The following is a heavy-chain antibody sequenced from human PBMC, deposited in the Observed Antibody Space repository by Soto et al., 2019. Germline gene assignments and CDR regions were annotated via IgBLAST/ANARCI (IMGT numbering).Heavy chain of an antibody. CDR3: TRHVNIVATEEDAFDI. D-gene: IGHD5-12*01. V-gene: IGHV3-49*03. CDR1: GFTFGDYA. J-gene: IGHJ3*02. CDR2: IRSKAYGGTT. Sequence: GESLKISCTSSGFTFGDYAMSLFRQAPGKGLEWVGFIRSKAYGGTTEYAASVKGRFTISRDDSKSIAYLQMNSLKTEDTAVYYCTRHVNIVATEEDAFDIWGQGTMVTVSS.